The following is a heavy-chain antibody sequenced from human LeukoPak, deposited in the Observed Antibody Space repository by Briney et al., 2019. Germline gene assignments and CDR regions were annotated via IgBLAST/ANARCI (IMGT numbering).Heavy chain of an antibody. J-gene: IGHJ4*02. Sequence: GGSLRLSCAASGLTFSSYWMSWVRQAPGKGLEWVANIKQDGSEKYSVDSVKGRLTISRDNAKTSLYLQMNSLRAEDTAVYYCANPYSGGYGSAYFDFWGQGTLVTVSS. CDR3: ANPYSGGYGSAYFDF. V-gene: IGHV3-7*05. D-gene: IGHD1-26*01. CDR1: GLTFSSYW. CDR2: IKQDGSEK.